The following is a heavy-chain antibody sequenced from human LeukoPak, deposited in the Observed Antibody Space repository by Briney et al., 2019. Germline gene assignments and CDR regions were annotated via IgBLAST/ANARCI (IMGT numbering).Heavy chain of an antibody. D-gene: IGHD6-19*01. CDR2: IYSGGST. J-gene: IGHJ3*02. CDR1: GFSVSNNY. CDR3: ARYLTGWSSAFDI. V-gene: IGHV3-66*01. Sequence: PGGSLRLSCAASGFSVSNNYMSWVRQPPGKGLEWVSVIYSGGSTYYADTVKGRFTISRDNSENTLYLQMNSLRAEDSAVYYCARYLTGWSSAFDIWGQGTMDTVSS.